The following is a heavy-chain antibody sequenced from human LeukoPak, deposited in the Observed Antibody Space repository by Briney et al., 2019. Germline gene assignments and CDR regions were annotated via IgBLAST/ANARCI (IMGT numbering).Heavy chain of an antibody. D-gene: IGHD5-18*01. CDR1: GFTFSRYW. V-gene: IGHV3-7*01. CDR3: ARVGYSYGLSNFDY. Sequence: PGGSLRLSCAASGFTFSRYWMSWVRQAPGKGLEWVANIKQDGSEKYYVDSVKGRFTISRDNAKNSLYLQMNSLRAEDTAVYYCARVGYSYGLSNFDYWGQGTLVTVSS. CDR2: IKQDGSEK. J-gene: IGHJ4*02.